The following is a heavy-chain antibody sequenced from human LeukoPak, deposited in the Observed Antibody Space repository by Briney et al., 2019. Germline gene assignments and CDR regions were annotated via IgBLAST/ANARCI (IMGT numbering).Heavy chain of an antibody. CDR2: IIPIFGTA. V-gene: IGHV1-69*05. CDR1: GGTFSSYA. Sequence: GASVKVSCKASGGTFSSYAISWVRQAPGQGLEWMGGIIPIFGTANYAQKFQGRVTITTDESTSTAYMELSSLRSEDTAVYYCARGRYCSSTSCYPNWFDPWGQGTLVTVSS. D-gene: IGHD2-2*01. J-gene: IGHJ5*02. CDR3: ARGRYCSSTSCYPNWFDP.